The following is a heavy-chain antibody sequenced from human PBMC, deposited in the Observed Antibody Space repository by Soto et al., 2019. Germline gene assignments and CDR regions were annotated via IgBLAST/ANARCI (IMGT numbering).Heavy chain of an antibody. D-gene: IGHD3-10*01. J-gene: IGHJ5*02. CDR3: ARGRSYYGSGTYAPNSHWFDA. Sequence: PSETLSLTCAVYGESFSGHFWSWIRQSPGKGLEWIGEINDSGSTNKNPSLKSRVSISVDTSKNHFSPNLRSLTAADTAVYYCARGRSYYGSGTYAPNSHWFDAWGQGTLVTVSS. V-gene: IGHV4-34*01. CDR1: GESFSGHF. CDR2: INDSGST.